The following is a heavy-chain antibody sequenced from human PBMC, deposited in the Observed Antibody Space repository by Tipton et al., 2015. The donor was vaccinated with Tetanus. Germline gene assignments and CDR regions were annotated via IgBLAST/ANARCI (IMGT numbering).Heavy chain of an antibody. Sequence: QVQLVQSGAEMKKPGSSVKVSCKASGGTFTNYALSWVRQAPGQGLEWVGGITPIFGTTNSAPKFQGRVTITTDTSTNTAYLELRSLRSDDTAVYFCARLVKQWLVPEDYWGQGTLVIVS. D-gene: IGHD5-12*01. J-gene: IGHJ4*02. CDR1: GGTFTNYA. CDR2: ITPIFGTT. V-gene: IGHV1-69*06. CDR3: ARLVKQWLVPEDY.